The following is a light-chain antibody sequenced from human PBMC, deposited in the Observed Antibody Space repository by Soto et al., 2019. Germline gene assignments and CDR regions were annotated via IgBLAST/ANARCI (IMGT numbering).Light chain of an antibody. CDR2: SAS. CDR3: QKKSRLPIN. Sequence: EIGLTQSPGTLSLSPGERATLSCRASQSRSGGYLAWFQQNPGQAPRLLIHSASSRDTGIPDRFSGSGSGTDFTLTVSRLEPEDLGVYYCQKKSRLPINFGQGKRLESK. J-gene: IGKJ5*01. CDR1: QSRSGGY. V-gene: IGKV3-20*01.